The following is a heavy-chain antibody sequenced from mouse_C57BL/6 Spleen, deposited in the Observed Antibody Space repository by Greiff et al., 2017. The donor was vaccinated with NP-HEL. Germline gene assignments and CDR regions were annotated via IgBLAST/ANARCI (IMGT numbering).Heavy chain of an antibody. V-gene: IGHV14-4*01. J-gene: IGHJ4*01. CDR1: GFNIKDDY. CDR2: IDPENGDT. Sequence: VQLKESGAELVRPGASVKLSCTASGFNIKDDYMHWVKQRPEQGLEWIGWIDPENGDTEYASKFQGKATITADTSSNTAYLQLSSLTSEDTAVYYCTKGGSYYAMDYWGQGTSVTVSS. CDR3: TKGGSYYAMDY.